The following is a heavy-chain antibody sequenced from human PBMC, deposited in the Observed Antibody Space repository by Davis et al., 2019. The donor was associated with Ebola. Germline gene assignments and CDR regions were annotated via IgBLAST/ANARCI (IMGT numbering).Heavy chain of an antibody. CDR3: ARTVDCDF. V-gene: IGHV3-48*04. CDR2: ISGSGGTI. CDR1: GFNSNSYS. D-gene: IGHD6-19*01. J-gene: IGHJ4*02. Sequence: PGGSLRLSCRASGFNSNSYSMVWVRQAPGKGPEWVSSISGSGGTIYYADSVKGRFTISRDNAKNSLYLQMNSLRAEDTAVYYCARTVDCDFWGQGSLVTVSS.